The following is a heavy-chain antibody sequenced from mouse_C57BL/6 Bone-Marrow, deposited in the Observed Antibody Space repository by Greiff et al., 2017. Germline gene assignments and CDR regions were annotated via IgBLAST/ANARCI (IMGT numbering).Heavy chain of an antibody. D-gene: IGHD1-1*01. CDR2: LWSGGST. J-gene: IGHJ4*01. CDR3: ARVITTVVAHYAMDY. CDR1: GFSLTSYG. V-gene: IGHV2-2*01. Sequence: VQLVESGPGLVQPSQSLSITCPVSGFSLTSYGVHWVRLSPGKSLEWLGVLWSGGSTDSSAAFISRLGISKDNSKRQVFFKMNSLQADDTAIYYCARVITTVVAHYAMDYWGQGTSDTVSS.